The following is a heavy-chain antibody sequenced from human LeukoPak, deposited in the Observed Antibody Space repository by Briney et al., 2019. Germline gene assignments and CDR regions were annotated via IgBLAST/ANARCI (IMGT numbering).Heavy chain of an antibody. V-gene: IGHV4-39*01. CDR2: IYYSGST. CDR1: GGSISSSSYY. D-gene: IGHD2-15*01. CDR3: ARRGGRGPFDY. J-gene: IGHJ4*02. Sequence: PSETLSLTCTVSGGSISSSSYYWGWIRQPPGKGLEWIGSIYYSGSTYYNPSLKSRVTISVDTSKNQFSLKLSSVTAADTAVYYCARRGGRGPFDYWGQGTLVTVSS.